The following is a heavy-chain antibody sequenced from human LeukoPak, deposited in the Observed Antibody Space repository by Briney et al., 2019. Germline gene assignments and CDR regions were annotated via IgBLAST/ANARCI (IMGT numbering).Heavy chain of an antibody. CDR1: GGSISSSSYY. CDR3: ARADFGVVNYFDY. Sequence: SETLSLTCTVSGGSISSSSYYWGWIRQPPGKGLEWIGSIYYSGSTYYNPSLKSRVTISVDTSKNQFSLKLSSVTAAGTAVYYCARADFGVVNYFDYWGQGTLVTVSS. D-gene: IGHD3-3*01. V-gene: IGHV4-39*07. CDR2: IYYSGST. J-gene: IGHJ4*02.